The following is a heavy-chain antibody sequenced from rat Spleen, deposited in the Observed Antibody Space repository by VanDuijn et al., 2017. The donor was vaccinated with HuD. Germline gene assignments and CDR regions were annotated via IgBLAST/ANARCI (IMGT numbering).Heavy chain of an antibody. V-gene: IGHV3-4*01. D-gene: IGHD1-8*01. J-gene: IGHJ2*01. Sequence: EIQLQESGPGLVKPSQSLSLTCSVTGYTIISGYDWSWIRQFPGNKMEWMGYISYSGSTNYNPSLKSRISITRDTSKNQFFLQLNSVTTEDAATYYCARTYNSFFDYWGQGVMVTVSS. CDR3: ARTYNSFFDY. CDR2: ISYSGST. CDR1: GYTIISGY.